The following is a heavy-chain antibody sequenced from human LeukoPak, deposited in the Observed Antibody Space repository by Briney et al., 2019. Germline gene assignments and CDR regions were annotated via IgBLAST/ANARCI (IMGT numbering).Heavy chain of an antibody. CDR3: ARAPGFDYFDY. CDR2: IYHSGST. Sequence: SETLSLTCAVSGYSISSGYYWGWIRQPPGKGLEWIGMIYHSGSTYYNPSLKSRVTISVDTSKNQFSPKLSSVTAADTAVYYCARAPGFDYFDYWGQGTLVTVSS. V-gene: IGHV4-38-2*01. CDR1: GYSISSGYY. J-gene: IGHJ4*02.